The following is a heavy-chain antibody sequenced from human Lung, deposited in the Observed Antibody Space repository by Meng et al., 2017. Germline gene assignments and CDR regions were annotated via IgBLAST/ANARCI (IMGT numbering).Heavy chain of an antibody. V-gene: IGHV1-18*01. J-gene: IGHJ4*02. Sequence: QGQRVQAGAEGKKPGAAVKGSGKASGYTFTSSGISWVRQAPGQGLEWMGWISAYNGNTNYAQKLQGRVTMTTDTSTSTAYMELRSLRSDDTAVYYCARDIGQWLVQRDLDYWGQGTLVTVSS. D-gene: IGHD6-19*01. CDR1: GYTFTSSG. CDR3: ARDIGQWLVQRDLDY. CDR2: ISAYNGNT.